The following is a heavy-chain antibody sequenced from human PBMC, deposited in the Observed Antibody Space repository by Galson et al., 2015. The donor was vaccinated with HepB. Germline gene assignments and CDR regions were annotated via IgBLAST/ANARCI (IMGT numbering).Heavy chain of an antibody. CDR1: GFTFSSYW. CDR2: IKQDGSEK. V-gene: IGHV3-7*01. J-gene: IGHJ6*03. CDR3: ARESIAVAGTGGLYYYYYYMDV. Sequence: SLRLSCAASGFTFSSYWMSWVRQAPGKGLEWVANIKQDGSEKYYVDSVKGRFTISRDNAKNSLYLQMNSLRAEDTAVYYCARESIAVAGTGGLYYYYYYMDVWGKGTTVTVSS. D-gene: IGHD6-19*01.